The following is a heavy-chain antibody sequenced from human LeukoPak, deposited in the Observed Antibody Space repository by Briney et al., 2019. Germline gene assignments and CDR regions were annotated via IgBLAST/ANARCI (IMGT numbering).Heavy chain of an antibody. CDR2: INHSGST. J-gene: IGHJ4*02. CDR1: GGSFSGYY. CDR3: ARGRYCSGGSCYEG. D-gene: IGHD2-15*01. V-gene: IGHV4-34*01. Sequence: SETLSLTCAVYGGSFSGYYWSWIRQPPGKGLEWIGEINHSGSTNYNPSLKSRVTISVDTSKNQFSLKLRSVTAADTAVYYCARGRYCSGGSCYEGWGQGTLVTVSS.